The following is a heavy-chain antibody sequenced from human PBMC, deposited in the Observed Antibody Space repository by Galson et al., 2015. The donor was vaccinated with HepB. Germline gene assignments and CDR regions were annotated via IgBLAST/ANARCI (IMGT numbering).Heavy chain of an antibody. CDR3: AKNSGSSWFVPYHFDS. D-gene: IGHD6-13*01. CDR1: GFTFSSYA. Sequence: SLRLSCAASGFTFSSYAMSWVRQAPGKGLDWVSLISGSGGSTYYAGSVKGRFTISRDNSKNTLYLQMNSLRAEDTAVYYCAKNSGSSWFVPYHFDSWGQGTLVTVSS. CDR2: ISGSGGST. V-gene: IGHV3-23*01. J-gene: IGHJ4*02.